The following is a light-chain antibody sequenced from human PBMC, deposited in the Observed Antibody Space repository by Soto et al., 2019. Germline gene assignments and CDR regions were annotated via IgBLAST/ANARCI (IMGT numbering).Light chain of an antibody. Sequence: EIVMTQSPATLSVSPGDRATLSCRAGQSVSSNLAWYQQKPGQAPRLLIYGASTRATGIPARFSGSGSGTELTLTISSLQSEDFAIYYCQRYNAWPITFGQGTRLDIK. CDR1: QSVSSN. V-gene: IGKV3-15*01. CDR3: QRYNAWPIT. CDR2: GAS. J-gene: IGKJ5*01.